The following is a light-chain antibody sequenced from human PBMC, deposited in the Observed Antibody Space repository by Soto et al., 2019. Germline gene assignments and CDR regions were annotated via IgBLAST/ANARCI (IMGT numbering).Light chain of an antibody. CDR2: AAS. CDR3: QQSHTFPYT. CDR1: QGISNW. V-gene: IGKV1-12*01. Sequence: DIQMTQSPSSVSVSVGDTVTITCRASQGISNWLAWYQQRPGKAPKLLIHAASRLHRGVPSRFSGRRSGTDFTLTISSLQPEDFATYYCQQSHTFPYTFGHGTRLEIK. J-gene: IGKJ2*01.